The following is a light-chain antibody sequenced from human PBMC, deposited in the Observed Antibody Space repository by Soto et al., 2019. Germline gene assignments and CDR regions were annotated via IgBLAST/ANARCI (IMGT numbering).Light chain of an antibody. CDR2: DAS. Sequence: DIQMTQSPSTLSASVGDSVTITCRPSQSISSWLAWYQQKPGKAPKLLIYDASSLESGVPSRFSGSGSGTEFTLTITSLQPDDFATYYCQQYNSYPWTFGQGTKVDI. CDR1: QSISSW. J-gene: IGKJ1*01. V-gene: IGKV1-5*01. CDR3: QQYNSYPWT.